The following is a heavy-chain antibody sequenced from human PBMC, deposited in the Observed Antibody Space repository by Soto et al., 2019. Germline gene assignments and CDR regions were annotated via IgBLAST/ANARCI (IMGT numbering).Heavy chain of an antibody. D-gene: IGHD6-6*01. CDR2: INAGNGNT. J-gene: IGHJ6*02. V-gene: IGHV1-3*01. CDR3: ARVMSIAARNYYYYGMDV. Sequence: ASVKVSCKXSGYTFTSCAMHWVRQAPGQRLEGMGWINAGNGNTKYSEKFQGRVTITRDTSASTAYMGLSSLRSEDTAVYYCARVMSIAARNYYYYGMDVWGQGTTVTVSS. CDR1: GYTFTSCA.